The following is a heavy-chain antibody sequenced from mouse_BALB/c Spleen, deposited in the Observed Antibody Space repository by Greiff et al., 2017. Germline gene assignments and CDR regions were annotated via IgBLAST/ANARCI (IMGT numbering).Heavy chain of an antibody. Sequence: EVQLQESGPSLVKPSQTLSLTCSVTGDSITSGYWNWIRKFPGNKLEYMGYISYSGSTYYNPSLKSRISITRDTSKNQYYLQLNSVTTEDTATYYCARGGKITTAYFDYWGQGTTLTVSS. CDR1: GDSITSGY. CDR2: ISYSGST. J-gene: IGHJ2*01. CDR3: ARGGKITTAYFDY. V-gene: IGHV3-8*02. D-gene: IGHD1-2*01.